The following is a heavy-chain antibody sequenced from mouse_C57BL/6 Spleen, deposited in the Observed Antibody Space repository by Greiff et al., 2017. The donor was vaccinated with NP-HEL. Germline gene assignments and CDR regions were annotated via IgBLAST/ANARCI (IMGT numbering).Heavy chain of an antibody. CDR1: GYTFTSYW. CDR3: ARPLYYYGSSYYFDY. J-gene: IGHJ2*01. V-gene: IGHV1-59*01. CDR2: IDPSDSYT. D-gene: IGHD1-1*01. Sequence: VQLQQPGAELVRPGTSVKLSCKASGYTFTSYWMHWVKQRPGQGLEWIGVIDPSDSYTNYNQKFKGKATLTVDTSSSTAYMQLSSLTSEDSAVYYCARPLYYYGSSYYFDYWGQGTTLTVSS.